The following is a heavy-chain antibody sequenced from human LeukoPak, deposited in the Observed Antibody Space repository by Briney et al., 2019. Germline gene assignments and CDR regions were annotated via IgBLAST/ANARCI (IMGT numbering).Heavy chain of an antibody. V-gene: IGHV1-3*03. Sequence: ASVKVSCKASGYAFTSYAVHWVRRAPGQSLEWMGYINDGDGNTKYSQEFQGRVTITRDTSASIVYMELSSLRSEDMAFYYCARERGEFGGSYFLDYWGQGTLVTVSS. CDR1: GYAFTSYA. D-gene: IGHD1-26*01. CDR3: ARERGEFGGSYFLDY. J-gene: IGHJ4*02. CDR2: INDGDGNT.